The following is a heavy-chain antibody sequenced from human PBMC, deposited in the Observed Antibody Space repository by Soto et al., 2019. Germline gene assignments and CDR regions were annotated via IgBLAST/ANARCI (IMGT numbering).Heavy chain of an antibody. CDR1: GYTFTDYC. D-gene: IGHD4-4*01. Sequence: GESLKISCKGSGYTFTDYCIHWVRQMPGKGLEWMGIIYPGDSGTRYSPSFQGQVTISADESTNTAYLQWSSLKASDTAMYYCARHSRVYSQYRKNYYGLDVWGQGTTVTVSS. CDR2: IYPGDSGT. CDR3: ARHSRVYSQYRKNYYGLDV. J-gene: IGHJ6*02. V-gene: IGHV5-51*01.